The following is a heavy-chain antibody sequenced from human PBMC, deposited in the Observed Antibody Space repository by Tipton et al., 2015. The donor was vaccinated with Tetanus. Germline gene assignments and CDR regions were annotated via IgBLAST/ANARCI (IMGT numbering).Heavy chain of an antibody. CDR2: IYYSGST. J-gene: IGHJ4*02. Sequence: TPSLTCTVSGGSISRYYWSWIRQPPGKGLEWIGDIYYSGSTNYNPSLKSRGTISVDTPKNQFSLKLSSVTAADTAVYYCAGGGLGEVGDWGQGTLVAVSS. CDR1: GGSISRYY. V-gene: IGHV4-59*01. CDR3: AGGGLGEVGD. D-gene: IGHD2-15*01.